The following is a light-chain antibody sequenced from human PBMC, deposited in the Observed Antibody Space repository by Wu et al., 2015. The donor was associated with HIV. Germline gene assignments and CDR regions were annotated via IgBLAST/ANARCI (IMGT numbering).Light chain of an antibody. CDR1: QSISTY. J-gene: IGKJ1*01. Sequence: DIQMTQSPSSLSASVGDRVTITCRASQSISTYLNWYQQKPGKAPKLLLYAADSLQSGISSRFSGGGSGTDFTLTITSLQPEDFATYYCQQTYNTPHTFGQGTKV. CDR2: AAD. CDR3: QQTYNTPHT. V-gene: IGKV1-39*01.